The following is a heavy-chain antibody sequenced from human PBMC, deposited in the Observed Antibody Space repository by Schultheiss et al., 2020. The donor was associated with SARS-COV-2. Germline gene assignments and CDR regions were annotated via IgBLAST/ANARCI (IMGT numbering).Heavy chain of an antibody. J-gene: IGHJ3*02. D-gene: IGHD2-15*01. CDR2: IYYSGST. Sequence: SETLSLTCTISGGSISTYYWSWIRQPPGKGLEWIGYIYYSGSTNYNPSLKSRVTISVDTSKNHFSLKLASVTAADTAVYYCAREGSGQADAYDIWGQGTVVTVSS. V-gene: IGHV4-59*01. CDR3: AREGSGQADAYDI. CDR1: GGSISTYY.